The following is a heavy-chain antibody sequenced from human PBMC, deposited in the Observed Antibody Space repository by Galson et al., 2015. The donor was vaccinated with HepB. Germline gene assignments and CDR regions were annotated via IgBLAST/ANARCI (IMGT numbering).Heavy chain of an antibody. Sequence: SLRLSCAASGFTFSSFAMSWVRQAPGKGLQWVSAISGGGGSTYHADSVKGRFTISRDNSKNTLYLQMNSLRAEDTAVYYCAKVDTYYYDSSASYFDYWGQGTLVTASS. CDR3: AKVDTYYYDSSASYFDY. CDR2: ISGGGGST. D-gene: IGHD3-22*01. J-gene: IGHJ4*02. CDR1: GFTFSSFA. V-gene: IGHV3-23*01.